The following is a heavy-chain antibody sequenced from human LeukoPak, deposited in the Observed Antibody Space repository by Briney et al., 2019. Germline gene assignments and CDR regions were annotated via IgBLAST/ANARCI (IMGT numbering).Heavy chain of an antibody. CDR1: GFTFSDYS. J-gene: IGHJ6*03. CDR2: ISGSGVTT. V-gene: IGHV3-23*01. Sequence: GGSLRLSCVASGFTFSDYSMSWVRQAPGKGLEWVSTISGSGVTTYYADSVKGRFTISRDNSKNTLYLQMNSLRAEDTAVYYCAKSSLGYYYYYMDVWGKGTTVTVSS. CDR3: AKSSLGYYYYYMDV.